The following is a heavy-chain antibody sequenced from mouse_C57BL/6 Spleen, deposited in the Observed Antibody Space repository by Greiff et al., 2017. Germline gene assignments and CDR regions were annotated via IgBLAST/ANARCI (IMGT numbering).Heavy chain of an antibody. V-gene: IGHV5-6*01. CDR2: ISSGGSYT. Sequence: EVQLVESGGDLVKPGGSLKLSCAASGFTFSSYGMCWVRQTPDKRLEWVATISSGGSYTYYTDSVKGRFTLAKDNAKNNLDLRRSSLKSEDTAMYYCAGHDCGAMDYWGQGTSVTVSA. J-gene: IGHJ4*01. CDR3: AGHDCGAMDY. D-gene: IGHD2-4*01. CDR1: GFTFSSYG.